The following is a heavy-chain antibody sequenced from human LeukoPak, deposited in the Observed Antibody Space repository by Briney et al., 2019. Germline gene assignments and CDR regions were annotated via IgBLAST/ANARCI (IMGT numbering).Heavy chain of an antibody. D-gene: IGHD3-22*01. J-gene: IGHJ4*02. CDR2: IRYDGSNK. V-gene: IGHV3-30*02. Sequence: GGSLRLSCAASGLTFSSYGMHWVRQAPGKGLEWVAFIRYDGSNKYYAESVKGRLTISRDNSKNTLYLQMNSLRAEDTAVYYCAKDLREGYYDSSGTFDYWGQGTLVTVSS. CDR3: AKDLREGYYDSSGTFDY. CDR1: GLTFSSYG.